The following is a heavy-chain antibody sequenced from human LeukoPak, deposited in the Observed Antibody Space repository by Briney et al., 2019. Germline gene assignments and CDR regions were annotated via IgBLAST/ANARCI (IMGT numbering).Heavy chain of an antibody. CDR3: ARESGVEYYYYGMDV. J-gene: IGHJ6*02. Sequence: ASVKVSCKASGYTFTSYYIHWVRQAPGQGLEWMGIINTSGGSTTYAQKFQGRVIMTRDTSTSIVYVELSSLRSEDTAVYYCARESGVEYYYYGMDVWGQGTTVTVSS. CDR2: INTSGGST. V-gene: IGHV1-46*01. D-gene: IGHD3-3*01. CDR1: GYTFTSYY.